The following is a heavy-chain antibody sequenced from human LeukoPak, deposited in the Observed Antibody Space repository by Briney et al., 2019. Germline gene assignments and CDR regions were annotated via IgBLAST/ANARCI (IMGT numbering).Heavy chain of an antibody. J-gene: IGHJ5*02. Sequence: PSETLSLTCTVSGGSISSSSYYWGWIRQPPGKGLEWIGSIYYSGSTYYNPSLKSRVTISVDTSKNQFSLKLSSVTAADTAVYYCARQLPSSSWHEDGRCWFDPWGQGTLVTVSS. CDR2: IYYSGST. D-gene: IGHD6-13*01. CDR3: ARQLPSSSWHEDGRCWFDP. V-gene: IGHV4-39*01. CDR1: GGSISSSSYY.